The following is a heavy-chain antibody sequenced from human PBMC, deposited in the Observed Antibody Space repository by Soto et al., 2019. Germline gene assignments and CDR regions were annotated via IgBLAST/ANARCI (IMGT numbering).Heavy chain of an antibody. V-gene: IGHV4-59*01. CDR1: GGSISSYY. D-gene: IGHD5-18*01. Sequence: SETLSLTCTVSGGSISSYYWSWIRQPPGKGLEWIGYIYYSGSTNYNPSLKSRVTISVDTSKNQFSLKLSSVTAADTAVYYCARDRGFSYSGDYYYMDVWGKGTTVTVSS. J-gene: IGHJ6*03. CDR2: IYYSGST. CDR3: ARDRGFSYSGDYYYMDV.